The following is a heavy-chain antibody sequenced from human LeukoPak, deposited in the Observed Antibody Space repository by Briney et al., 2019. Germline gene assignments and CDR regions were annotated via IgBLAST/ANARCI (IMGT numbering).Heavy chain of an antibody. Sequence: PGGSLRLSCAASGFIVSSNYMSWVRQAPGKGLEWVSVIYSGGATYYADSVKGRFTISRDNSKNMLYLQMNSLRAEDTAVYYCARGQIVGPTKGFDPWGQGTLVTVSS. CDR1: GFIVSSNY. V-gene: IGHV3-53*01. D-gene: IGHD1-26*01. CDR2: IYSGGAT. J-gene: IGHJ5*02. CDR3: ARGQIVGPTKGFDP.